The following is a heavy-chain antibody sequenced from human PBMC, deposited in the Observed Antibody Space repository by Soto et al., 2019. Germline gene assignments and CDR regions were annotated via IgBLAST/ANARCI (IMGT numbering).Heavy chain of an antibody. Sequence: EVQLVESGGGLVQPGGSLRLSCAASGFTFNNFWMYWVRQTPEKGLVWVSGINSAGATTIYADSVKGRFTTSRADAQNTLYLQMNSLTVEDSAIYYCVSDIRWGQGTLVTVSS. V-gene: IGHV3-74*01. CDR1: GFTFNNFW. CDR2: INSAGATT. J-gene: IGHJ4*02. CDR3: VSDIR.